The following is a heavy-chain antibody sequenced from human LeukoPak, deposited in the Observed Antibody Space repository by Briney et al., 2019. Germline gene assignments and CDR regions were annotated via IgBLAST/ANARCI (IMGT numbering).Heavy chain of an antibody. CDR1: GGSISSGDYY. CDR3: ARERSGSYSGFDY. CDR2: IYYSGNT. Sequence: PSQSLSLTCAVSGGSISSGDYYWSWIRQPPGKGLEWIGYIYYSGNTYYNPSLKSRITISVDTSKNQFSLKLSSVTAADTAVYYCARERSGSYSGFDYWGQGTLVTVSS. J-gene: IGHJ4*02. V-gene: IGHV4-30-4*01. D-gene: IGHD1-26*01.